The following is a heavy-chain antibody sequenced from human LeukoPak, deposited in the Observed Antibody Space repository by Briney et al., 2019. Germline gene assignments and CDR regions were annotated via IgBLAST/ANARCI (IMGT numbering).Heavy chain of an antibody. Sequence: SETLSLTCAVYGGSFSGYYWSWIRQPPGKGREWIGYIYYSGSTNYNRSLKSRVTISVDTSKNQFSLKLSSVTAADTAVYYCARREYGDQRGAFDIWGQGTMVTVSS. CDR2: IYYSGST. J-gene: IGHJ3*02. CDR1: GGSFSGYY. V-gene: IGHV4-59*01. CDR3: ARREYGDQRGAFDI. D-gene: IGHD4-17*01.